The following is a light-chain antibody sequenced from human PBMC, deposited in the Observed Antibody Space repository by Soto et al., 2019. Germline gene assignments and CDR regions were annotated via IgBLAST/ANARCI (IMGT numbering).Light chain of an antibody. CDR2: DTS. J-gene: IGKJ4*01. CDR3: QHRADWPRFT. Sequence: EIVLTQTPATLSMSPGERATLSCMASHSVRTYVAWYQQKPGKAPRLLIYDTSNRATGIPARFSGSGSGTDFTLTISRLEPEDFAVYYCQHRADWPRFTFGGGTKVDIK. V-gene: IGKV3-11*01. CDR1: HSVRTY.